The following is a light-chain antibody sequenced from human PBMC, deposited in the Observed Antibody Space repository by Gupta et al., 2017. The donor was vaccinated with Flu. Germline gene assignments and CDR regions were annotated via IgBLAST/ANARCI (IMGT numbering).Light chain of an antibody. J-gene: IGLJ3*02. CDR1: SSNIGNNP. CDR2: RND. V-gene: IGLV1-44*01. CDR3: AAWDDSLNGVV. Sequence: QPVLTQPPSASGTPGQRVTISCSGSSSNIGNNPVNWYQQLPGTAPKLLISRNDQRPSGVPDRFSGSKSGTSASLAISGLQSEDEASYSCAAWDDSLNGVVFGGGTKLTVL.